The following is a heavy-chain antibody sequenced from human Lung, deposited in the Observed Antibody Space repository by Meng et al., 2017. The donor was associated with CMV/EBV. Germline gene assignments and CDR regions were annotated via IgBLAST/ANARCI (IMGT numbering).Heavy chain of an antibody. CDR2: IYTYNGNT. CDR1: GYKFTDYG. J-gene: IGHJ6*02. CDR3: ARSKIAARSHYYYGMDV. Sequence: SXXVSXKASGYKFTDYGITWVRQAPGQGLEWMGWIYTYNGNTNFAQNVQGRGSMTRDTSTSTAYMELRSLRSDDTAVYYCARSKIAARSHYYYGMDVWGQGXTVTVSS. V-gene: IGHV1-18*01. D-gene: IGHD6-6*01.